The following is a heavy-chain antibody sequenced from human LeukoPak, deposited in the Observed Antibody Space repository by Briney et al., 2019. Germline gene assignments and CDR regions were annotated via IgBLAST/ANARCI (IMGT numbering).Heavy chain of an antibody. CDR3: VRGSLSDRGDY. D-gene: IGHD3-16*01. CDR2: IKNDGSKI. Sequence: GGSLRLSCAASGFTFSSYEMNWVRQAPGKGLEWLSYIKNDGSKIYYTDSVKGRFTISRDNAKNSLFLQMNSLRAEDTAVYYCVRGSLSDRGDYWGQGTLVTVSS. V-gene: IGHV3-48*03. J-gene: IGHJ4*02. CDR1: GFTFSSYE.